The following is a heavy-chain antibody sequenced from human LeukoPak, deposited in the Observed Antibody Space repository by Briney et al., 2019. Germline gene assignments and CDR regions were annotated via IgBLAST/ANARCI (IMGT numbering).Heavy chain of an antibody. Sequence: GGSLRLSCAASGFTFSSYAMSWVRQAPGKGLEWVSAISGSGGSTYYADSVKGRFTISRDNSKNTLYLQMNSLRAEDTAVYYCAKDYCGGDCYSYPSYWYFDLWGRGTLVTVSS. D-gene: IGHD2-21*02. CDR2: ISGSGGST. J-gene: IGHJ2*01. CDR1: GFTFSSYA. CDR3: AKDYCGGDCYSYPSYWYFDL. V-gene: IGHV3-23*01.